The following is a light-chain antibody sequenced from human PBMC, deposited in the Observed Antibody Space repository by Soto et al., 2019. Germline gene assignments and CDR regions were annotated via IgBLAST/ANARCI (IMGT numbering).Light chain of an antibody. V-gene: IGLV1-40*01. J-gene: IGLJ3*02. CDR2: GNS. CDR1: SSSIGAGYD. CDR3: QSYDSSLRGV. Sequence: QSVLTQPPSVSGAPGQRVTISCTGSSSSIGAGYDVHWYQQLPGTAPKLLIYGNSNRPSGVPDRFSGSKSGTSASLAITGLQAEDEADYYFQSYDSSLRGVFGGGTKLTVL.